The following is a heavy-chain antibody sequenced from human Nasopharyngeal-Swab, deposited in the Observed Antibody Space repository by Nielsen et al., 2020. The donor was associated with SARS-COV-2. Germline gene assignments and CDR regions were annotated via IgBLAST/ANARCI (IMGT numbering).Heavy chain of an antibody. CDR3: ATSGSSVTAGVNMDV. V-gene: IGHV4-4*02. D-gene: IGHD6-13*01. CDR2: IYQSGNT. Sequence: VRQAPGKGPEWIGEIYQSGNTNYNPSLKSRVSISLDKSQNQFSLNLTSVTAADTAVYYCATSGSSVTAGVNMDVWGKGTTVTVSS. J-gene: IGHJ6*03.